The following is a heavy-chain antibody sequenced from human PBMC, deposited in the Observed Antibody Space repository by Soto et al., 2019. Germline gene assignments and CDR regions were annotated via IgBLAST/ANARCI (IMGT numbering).Heavy chain of an antibody. CDR1: GGSISSYY. D-gene: IGHD6-19*01. CDR2: IYYSGST. Sequence: SETLSLTCTVSGGSISSYYWSWIRQPPGKGLEWIGYIYYSGSTNYNPSLKSRVTISVDTSKNQFSLKLSSVTAADTAVYYCARVFGSGWSGGWFDPWGQGTLVTVSS. V-gene: IGHV4-59*01. J-gene: IGHJ5*02. CDR3: ARVFGSGWSGGWFDP.